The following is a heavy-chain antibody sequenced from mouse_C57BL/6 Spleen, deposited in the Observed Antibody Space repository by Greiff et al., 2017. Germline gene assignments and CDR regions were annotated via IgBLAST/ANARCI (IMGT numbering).Heavy chain of an antibody. V-gene: IGHV1-18*01. Sequence: VQLQQSGPELVKPGASVKIPCKASGYTFTDYNMDWVKQSHGKSLEWIGDINPNNGGTIYNQKFKGKATLTVDKSYSTAYMGLRSLTSEDTAVYYCARRYYSNYSFAYWGQGTLVTVSA. CDR3: ARRYYSNYSFAY. D-gene: IGHD2-5*01. J-gene: IGHJ3*01. CDR2: INPNNGGT. CDR1: GYTFTDYN.